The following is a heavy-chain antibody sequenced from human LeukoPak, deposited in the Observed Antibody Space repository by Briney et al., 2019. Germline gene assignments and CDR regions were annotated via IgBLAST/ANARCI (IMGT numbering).Heavy chain of an antibody. Sequence: GRSPRLSCAASGFTFSSYGMHWVRQAPGKGLEWVAVISYDGSNKYYADSVKGRFTISRDNSKNTLYLQMNSLRAEDTAVYYCAKGLAGSSKTGIDYWGQGTLVTVSS. CDR1: GFTFSSYG. CDR2: ISYDGSNK. CDR3: AKGLAGSSKTGIDY. V-gene: IGHV3-30*18. J-gene: IGHJ4*02. D-gene: IGHD6-6*01.